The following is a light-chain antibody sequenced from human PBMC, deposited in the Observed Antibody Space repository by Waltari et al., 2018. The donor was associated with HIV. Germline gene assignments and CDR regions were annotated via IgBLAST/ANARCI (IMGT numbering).Light chain of an antibody. V-gene: IGKV1-9*01. J-gene: IGKJ2*03. Sequence: DIQLTQSPPFLSASVGDRITITSRASQGISSYLTWYQQQPGTAPQLLIYAASTLQSGVPSRYSGSISGTEFTLTISSLQPEDFGTYYCQQLYTYPYSFGQGTKLEI. CDR3: QQLYTYPYS. CDR2: AAS. CDR1: QGISSY.